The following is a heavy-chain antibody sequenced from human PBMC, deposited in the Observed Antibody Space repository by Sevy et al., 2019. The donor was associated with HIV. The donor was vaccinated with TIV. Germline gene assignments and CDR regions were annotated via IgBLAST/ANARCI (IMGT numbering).Heavy chain of an antibody. V-gene: IGHV4-59*01. CDR1: GGSISSYF. CDR3: ARDSTARPRVLDY. D-gene: IGHD6-6*01. J-gene: IGHJ4*02. Sequence: SETLSLTCSVSGGSISSYFWTWVRQSPGKGLEWIGNIYFTGNTDYRPYLKSRVTLSLDTSKSQFSLTLKSVTAADTAIFFCARDSTARPRVLDYWGQGTLVTVSS. CDR2: IYFTGNT.